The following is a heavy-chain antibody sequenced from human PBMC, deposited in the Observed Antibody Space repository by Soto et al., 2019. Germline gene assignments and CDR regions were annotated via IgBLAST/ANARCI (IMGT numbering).Heavy chain of an antibody. CDR1: DGTISDYC. D-gene: IGHD3-10*01. CDR3: VRQGYGALHGLVDV. Sequence: SLTMRVTWTVFDGTISDYCCAWIRLNTGKGLEWIGYVNDRWGSHYNPSLKSRVAISLDTSKSQFSLKMTSVTATDTAVYYCVRQGYGALHGLVDVWAQGTTVTVSS. CDR2: VNDRWGS. V-gene: IGHV4-59*08. J-gene: IGHJ6*02.